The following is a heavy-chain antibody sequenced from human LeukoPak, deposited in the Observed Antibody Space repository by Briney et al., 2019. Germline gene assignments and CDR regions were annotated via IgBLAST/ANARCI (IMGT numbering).Heavy chain of an antibody. CDR2: IYYSGST. J-gene: IGHJ6*03. CDR1: GGSINTFY. CDR3: ARETSQKGAHYMDV. V-gene: IGHV4-59*01. D-gene: IGHD3-16*01. Sequence: PSETPSLTCTVSGGSINTFYWSWIRQPPGKGLEWIGYIYYSGSTNYNPSLKSRVTISVDTSKNQFSLKLSSVTAADTDVYYCARETSQKGAHYMDVWGKGTTVTISS.